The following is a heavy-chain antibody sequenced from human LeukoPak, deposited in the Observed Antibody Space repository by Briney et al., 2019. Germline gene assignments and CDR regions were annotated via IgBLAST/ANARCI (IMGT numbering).Heavy chain of an antibody. CDR2: INHSEST. V-gene: IGHV4-34*01. CDR1: GGSFSGYY. Sequence: SETVSLTCAVYGGSFSGYYWSWIRQPPGKGLEWIGEINHSESTNYNPSLKSRVTISVDTSKNQFSLKLSSVTAADTAVYYCARGQFYGSGSYPTYYYYYYGMDVWGQGTTVTVSS. J-gene: IGHJ6*02. CDR3: ARGQFYGSGSYPTYYYYYYGMDV. D-gene: IGHD3-10*01.